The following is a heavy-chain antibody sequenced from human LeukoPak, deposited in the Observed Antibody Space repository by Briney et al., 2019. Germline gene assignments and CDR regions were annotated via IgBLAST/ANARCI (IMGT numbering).Heavy chain of an antibody. Sequence: GSLRLSCAASGFTFSSYEMNWVRQAPGKGLEWVSYISSSGSTIYYADSVKGRFTISRDNAKNSLYLQMNSLRAEDTVVYYCARDVGTYDYWGQGTLVTVSS. CDR3: ARDVGTYDY. CDR2: ISSSGSTI. D-gene: IGHD1-1*01. V-gene: IGHV3-48*03. CDR1: GFTFSSYE. J-gene: IGHJ4*02.